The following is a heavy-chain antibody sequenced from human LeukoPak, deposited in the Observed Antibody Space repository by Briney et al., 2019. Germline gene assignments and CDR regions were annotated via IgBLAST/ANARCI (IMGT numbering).Heavy chain of an antibody. Sequence: SETLSLTCTVSGGSISSYYWSWIRQPPGKGLEWIGYIYNSGSTNYNPSLKSRVSISVDTSKNQFSLKLSSVTAADTAVYYCARSAIDAFDIWGQGTMVTVSS. D-gene: IGHD6-25*01. V-gene: IGHV4-59*08. CDR2: IYNSGST. J-gene: IGHJ3*02. CDR3: ARSAIDAFDI. CDR1: GGSISSYY.